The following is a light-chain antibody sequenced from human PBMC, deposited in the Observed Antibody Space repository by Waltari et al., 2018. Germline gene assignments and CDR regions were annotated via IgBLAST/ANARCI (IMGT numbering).Light chain of an antibody. CDR3: QKYESLPAT. Sequence: EIVLTQSPGTLSLSPGERATLSCRASPSVRKYLAWYQQRPGQAPRLLIYDASTRATGIPDRFSGSGFGTDFSRTISRLEPEDFAVYYCQKYESLPATFGQGTKVEIK. V-gene: IGKV3-20*01. CDR1: PSVRKY. J-gene: IGKJ1*01. CDR2: DAS.